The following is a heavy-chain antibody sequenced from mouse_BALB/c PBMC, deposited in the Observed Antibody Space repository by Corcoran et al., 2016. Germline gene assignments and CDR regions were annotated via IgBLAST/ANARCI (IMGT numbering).Heavy chain of an antibody. CDR3: AVYYGSSSYYFDY. CDR1: GFNIKDYY. Sequence: EVQLQKSGAELVKPGDLDKLSCKASGFNIKDYYMHGVKQRPEQGLEWIGGIDPENGNTIYDPKFQGKASITADTPSNTAYLQLSSLTSEDTAVYYCAVYYGSSSYYFDYWGQGTTLTVSS. CDR2: IDPENGNT. V-gene: IGHV14-1*02. D-gene: IGHD1-1*01. J-gene: IGHJ2*01.